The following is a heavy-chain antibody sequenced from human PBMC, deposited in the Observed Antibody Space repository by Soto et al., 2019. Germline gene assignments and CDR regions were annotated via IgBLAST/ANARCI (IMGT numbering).Heavy chain of an antibody. J-gene: IGHJ4*02. CDR1: GFTFSNAC. D-gene: IGHD3-9*01. V-gene: IGHV3-15*01. CDR2: IKSKTDGGTT. CDR3: TKVWGVTYYDILTGYYSRYYFDY. Sequence: VGSLRLSCAASGFTFSNACMSWVRQAPGKGLEWVGRIKSKTDGGTTDYAAPVKGRFTISRDDSKKTLYLQMNSLKTEDTAVYYCTKVWGVTYYDILTGYYSRYYFDYGGQEPLFTVSS.